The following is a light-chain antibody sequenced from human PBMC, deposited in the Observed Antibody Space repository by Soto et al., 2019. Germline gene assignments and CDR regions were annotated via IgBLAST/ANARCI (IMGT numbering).Light chain of an antibody. J-gene: IGKJ1*01. Sequence: DIQMTQSPSTLSASVGDRVTITCRASQSISTWLAWYQQKPGKAPKLLIYEASSLGSGVPSRFSGSGSGTEFTLTISSLQPDDFATYYCQQYNSYWTFGKGTKVEIK. CDR1: QSISTW. CDR2: EAS. CDR3: QQYNSYWT. V-gene: IGKV1-5*03.